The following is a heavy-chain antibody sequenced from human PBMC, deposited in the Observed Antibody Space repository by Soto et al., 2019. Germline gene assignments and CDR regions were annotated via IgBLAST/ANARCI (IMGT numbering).Heavy chain of an antibody. J-gene: IGHJ6*02. D-gene: IGHD2-8*01. Sequence: GGSLRLSCAASGFTFSSYGMHWVRQAPGKGLEWVAVISYDGSNKYYADSVKGRFTISRDNSKNTLYLQMNSLRAEDTAVYYCAKDLKESIVLMVYTNDYGMDVWGQGTTVTVSS. CDR1: GFTFSSYG. CDR3: AKDLKESIVLMVYTNDYGMDV. CDR2: ISYDGSNK. V-gene: IGHV3-30*18.